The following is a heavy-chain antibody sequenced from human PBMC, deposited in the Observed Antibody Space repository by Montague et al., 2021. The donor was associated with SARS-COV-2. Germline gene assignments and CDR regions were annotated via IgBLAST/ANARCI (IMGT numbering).Heavy chain of an antibody. CDR3: VRGIEAAGSYDY. V-gene: IGHV6-1*01. J-gene: IGHJ4*02. Sequence: CAISGDSVSSNSATWNWIRQSPSRGLEWLGRAYYRSMWKSDYAXXXKSRIAINPDTSKNQFSLQLSSVTPEGTALYYCVRGIEAAGSYDYWGQGTLVTVSS. CDR2: AYYRSMWKS. D-gene: IGHD6-13*01. CDR1: GDSVSSNSAT.